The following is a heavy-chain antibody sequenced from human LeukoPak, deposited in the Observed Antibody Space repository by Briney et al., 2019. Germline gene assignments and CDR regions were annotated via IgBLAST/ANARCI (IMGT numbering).Heavy chain of an antibody. CDR3: AKDHYDYIGGTYRDFDY. V-gene: IGHV3-30*18. Sequence: PGGSLRLSCAASGFTFSSFGMHWVRQAPGKGLEWVAVISYDGSNPYYADSVKGRFTISRDNSKNTLHLQMNSLRAEDTAVYYCAKDHYDYIGGTYRDFDYWGQGTLVTVSS. J-gene: IGHJ4*02. CDR1: GFTFSSFG. D-gene: IGHD3-16*02. CDR2: ISYDGSNP.